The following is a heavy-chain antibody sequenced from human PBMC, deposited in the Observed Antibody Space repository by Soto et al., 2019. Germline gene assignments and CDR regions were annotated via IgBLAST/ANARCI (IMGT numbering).Heavy chain of an antibody. CDR1: GLTFSNYV. D-gene: IGHD2-15*01. CDR2: ITSNGGTT. V-gene: IGHV3-64*07. CDR3: ASGGFCSGGPCNSYQRPWYCDL. Sequence: EVQLVESGGDLVQPGGSLRLSCAPSGLTFSNYVMHWVRQAPGKGLEFVSVITSNGGTTFYADSVKGRFTISRDNYKNTLCLERGSVRPEDMAVYYCASGGFCSGGPCNSYQRPWYCDLWGRGTLVTVSS. J-gene: IGHJ2*01.